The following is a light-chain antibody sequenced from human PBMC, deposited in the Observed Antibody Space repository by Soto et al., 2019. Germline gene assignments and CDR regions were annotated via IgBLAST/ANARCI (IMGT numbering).Light chain of an antibody. V-gene: IGLV2-14*01. CDR1: SSDVGGYNY. CDR3: SSYTSSSTYV. J-gene: IGLJ1*01. CDR2: EVS. Sequence: QSALTQPASVSGSPGQSITISRTGTSSDVGGYNYVSWYQQHPGKALKLMIYEVSNRPSGVSNRFSGSKSGNTASLTISGLQAEDEADYYCSSYTSSSTYVFGTGTKVTVL.